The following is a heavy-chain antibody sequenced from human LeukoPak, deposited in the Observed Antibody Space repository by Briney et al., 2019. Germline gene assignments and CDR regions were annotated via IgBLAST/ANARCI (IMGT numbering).Heavy chain of an antibody. CDR1: GFTFSSYA. J-gene: IGHJ4*02. V-gene: IGHV3-30*04. D-gene: IGHD6-19*01. CDR2: IPYDGRNK. Sequence: GGSLRLSCVASGFTFSSYAMHWIRQAPGKGLEWVAVIPYDGRNKYYADSVKGRFTISRDNSKSTLYLQMDSLRAEDTAVYYCASPNSMAGTHYFHYWGQGTLVTVSS. CDR3: ASPNSMAGTHYFHY.